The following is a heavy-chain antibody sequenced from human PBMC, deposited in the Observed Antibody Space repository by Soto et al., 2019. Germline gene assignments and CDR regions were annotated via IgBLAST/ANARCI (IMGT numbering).Heavy chain of an antibody. Sequence: SGPTLVNPAQTLTLTCDFSGFSLSTYHMGVAWIRQPPGKALEWLALIYWDDDKRYSPSLKDRLAISKDTSSNQVVLTITNIDPGDSATYFCAHAGDYDLLTFDHWGPGTLVTVSS. CDR1: GFSLSTYHMG. J-gene: IGHJ4*02. CDR3: AHAGDYDLLTFDH. CDR2: IYWDDDK. V-gene: IGHV2-5*02. D-gene: IGHD4-17*01.